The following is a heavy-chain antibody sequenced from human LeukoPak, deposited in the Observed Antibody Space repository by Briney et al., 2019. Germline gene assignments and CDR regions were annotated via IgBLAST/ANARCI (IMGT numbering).Heavy chain of an antibody. V-gene: IGHV4-59*01. D-gene: IGHD1-26*01. CDR2: IYYSGST. Sequence: SETLSLTCTVSGGSISSYYWSWIRQPPGKGLEWIGYIYYSGSTNCNPSLKSRVTISVDTSKNQFSLKLSSVTAADTAVYYCARVPSGSYNTLGSWGQGTLVTVSS. CDR3: ARVPSGSYNTLGS. J-gene: IGHJ4*02. CDR1: GGSISSYY.